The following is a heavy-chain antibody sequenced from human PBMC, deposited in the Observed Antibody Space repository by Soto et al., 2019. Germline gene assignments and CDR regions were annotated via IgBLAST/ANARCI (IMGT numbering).Heavy chain of an antibody. CDR2: IIPIFGTA. D-gene: IGHD3-3*01. J-gene: IGHJ6*02. CDR3: ARGHYDEPDYYYGMDG. Sequence: QVQLVQSGAEVKKPGSSVKVSCKASGGTFSSYAISWVRQAPGQGLEWMGGIIPIFGTANYAQKFQGRVTSTADESKSTAYMELSSLRSEDTAVYYCARGHYDEPDYYYGMDGWGQGTTVTVSS. CDR1: GGTFSSYA. V-gene: IGHV1-69*12.